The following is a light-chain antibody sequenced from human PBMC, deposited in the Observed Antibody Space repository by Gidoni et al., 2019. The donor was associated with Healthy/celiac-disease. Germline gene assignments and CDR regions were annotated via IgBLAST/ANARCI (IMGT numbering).Light chain of an antibody. CDR1: QSVSSSY. Sequence: EIVLTQSPGTLSLSPGERATLSCRASQSVSSSYLAWYQQKPGQAPRLLIYGASSRATSIPDRFSGSGSGTDFTLTISRLEPEDFAVYYCQQYKAFGGGTKVEIK. V-gene: IGKV3-20*01. J-gene: IGKJ4*01. CDR3: QQYKA. CDR2: GAS.